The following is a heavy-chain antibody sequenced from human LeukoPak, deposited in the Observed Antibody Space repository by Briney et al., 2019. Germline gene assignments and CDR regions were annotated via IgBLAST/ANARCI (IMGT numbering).Heavy chain of an antibody. CDR1: GGSFSGYY. D-gene: IGHD3-22*01. Sequence: SETLSLTCAVYGGSFSGYYWSWIRQPPGKGLEWIGEINHSGSTNYNPSLKSRVTISVGTSKNQFSLKLSSVTAADTAVYYCASAPSMIVNWFDPWGQGTLVTVSS. CDR3: ASAPSMIVNWFDP. V-gene: IGHV4-34*01. J-gene: IGHJ5*02. CDR2: INHSGST.